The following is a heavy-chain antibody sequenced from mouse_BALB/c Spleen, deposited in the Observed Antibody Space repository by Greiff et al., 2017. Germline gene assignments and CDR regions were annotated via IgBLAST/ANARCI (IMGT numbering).Heavy chain of an antibody. CDR3: AKTGTDYYFDY. CDR1: GYSITSDYA. CDR2: ISYSGST. J-gene: IGHJ2*01. V-gene: IGHV3-2*02. Sequence: EVKLMESGPGLVKPSQSLSLTCTVTGYSITSDYAWNWIRQFPGNKLEWMGYISYSGSTSYNPSLKSRISITRDTSKNQFFLQLNSVTTEDTATYYCAKTGTDYYFDYWGQGTTLTVSS. D-gene: IGHD4-1*01.